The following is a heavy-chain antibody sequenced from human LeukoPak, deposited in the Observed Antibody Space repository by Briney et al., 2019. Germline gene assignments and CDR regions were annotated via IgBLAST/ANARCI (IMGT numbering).Heavy chain of an antibody. CDR1: GFTFNGYW. CDR2: INGDGSGT. J-gene: IGHJ4*02. V-gene: IGHV3-74*03. D-gene: IGHD3-10*01. CDR3: AKDRGY. Sequence: GGSLRLSCAASGFTFNGYWMHWVRQAPGKGLVWVSRINGDGSGTTYADSVKGRFTISRDNSKNTLYLQMNSLRAEDTAVYYCAKDRGYWGQGTLVTVSS.